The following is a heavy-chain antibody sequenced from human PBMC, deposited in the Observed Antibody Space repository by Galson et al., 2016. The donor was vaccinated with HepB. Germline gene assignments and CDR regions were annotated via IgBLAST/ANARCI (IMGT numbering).Heavy chain of an antibody. D-gene: IGHD5-18*01. CDR1: GYTFTSSG. V-gene: IGHV1-18*01. CDR3: ARSEYSYGYLVYFDY. CDR2: SSAYSGNT. Sequence: SVKVSCKASGYTFTSSGISWVRQAPGQGLEWMGWSSAYSGNTNYAQNLQGRVTMTTDTSTSTAYMELRSLTSDDTAVYYCARSEYSYGYLVYFDYWGQGTLVTVSS. J-gene: IGHJ4*02.